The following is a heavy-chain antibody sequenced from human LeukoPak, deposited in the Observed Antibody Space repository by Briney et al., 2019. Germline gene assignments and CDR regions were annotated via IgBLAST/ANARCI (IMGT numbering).Heavy chain of an antibody. V-gene: IGHV1-2*02. J-gene: IGHJ3*02. CDR3: ASHSGSYPHDAFDI. CDR1: GYTFTGYY. Sequence: VASVKVSCKASGYTFTGYYMHWVRQAPGQGLEWMGWINPNSGGTNYAQKFQGRVTMTRDTSISTAYMELSRLRSDDTAVYYCASHSGSYPHDAFDIWGQGTMVTVSS. D-gene: IGHD1-26*01. CDR2: INPNSGGT.